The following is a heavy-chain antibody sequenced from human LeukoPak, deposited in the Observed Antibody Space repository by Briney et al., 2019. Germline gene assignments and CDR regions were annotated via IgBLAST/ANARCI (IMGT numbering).Heavy chain of an antibody. CDR3: ARDYYDSSGYRTTDYFDY. CDR2: INWNGGST. V-gene: IGHV3-20*04. CDR1: GFTFSSYS. J-gene: IGHJ4*02. D-gene: IGHD3-22*01. Sequence: GGSLRLSCAASGFTFSSYSMNWVRQAPGKGLEWVSGINWNGGSTGYADSVKGRFTISRDNAKNSLYLQMNSLRAEDTALYYCARDYYDSSGYRTTDYFDYWGQGTLVTVSS.